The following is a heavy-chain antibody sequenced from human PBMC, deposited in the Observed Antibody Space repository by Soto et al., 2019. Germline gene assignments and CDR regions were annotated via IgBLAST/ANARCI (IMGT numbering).Heavy chain of an antibody. CDR2: ISYDGSNK. J-gene: IGHJ4*02. CDR1: GFTFSNYA. V-gene: IGHV3-30-3*01. D-gene: IGHD6-19*01. Sequence: GGSLRLSCAASGFTFSNYAMQWVRQAPGKGLEWVAVISYDGSNKYYADSVKGRFTISRDNSKNTLYLQMNSLRAEDTAVYYCARDPLAVERPYWGQGTLVTVSS. CDR3: ARDPLAVERPY.